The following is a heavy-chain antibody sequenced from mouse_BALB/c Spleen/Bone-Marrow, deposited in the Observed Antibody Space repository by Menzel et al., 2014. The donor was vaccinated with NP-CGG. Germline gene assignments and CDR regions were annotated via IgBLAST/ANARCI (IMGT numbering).Heavy chain of an antibody. J-gene: IGHJ4*01. V-gene: IGHV4-1*02. Sequence: EVKLMESGGGLVQPGGSLKLSCAASGFDFSRYWMSWVLQAPGKGLEWIGEINPDSSTINYTPSLKDKFIISRDNTKNTLYLLMSKVRSEDTALYYCARDAYYAMVYWGQGTSVTVTS. CDR2: INPDSSTI. CDR3: ARDAYYAMVY. CDR1: GFDFSRYW.